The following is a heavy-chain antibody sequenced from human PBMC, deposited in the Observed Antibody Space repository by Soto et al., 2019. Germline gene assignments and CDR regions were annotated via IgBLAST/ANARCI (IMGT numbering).Heavy chain of an antibody. J-gene: IGHJ6*02. CDR3: ARDWFPKGMDV. V-gene: IGHV3-30-3*01. CDR2: ISYDGSNK. CDR1: GFTFSSYA. Sequence: AGGSLRLSCAASGFTFSSYAMHWVRQAPGKGLEWVAVISYDGSNKYYADSVKGRFTISRDNSKNTLYLQMNSLRAEDTAVYYCARDWFPKGMDVWGPGTTVTVSS. D-gene: IGHD3-10*01.